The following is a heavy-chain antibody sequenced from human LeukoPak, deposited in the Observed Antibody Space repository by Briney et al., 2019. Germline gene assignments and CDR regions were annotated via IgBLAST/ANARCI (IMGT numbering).Heavy chain of an antibody. J-gene: IGHJ3*02. CDR2: INTNTGNP. CDR3: ARDNPYYDYVWGSYRYTGLGAFDI. Sequence: ASVKVSCKASGYTFTSYAMNWVRQAPGQGLEWMGWINTNTGNPTYAQGFTGRFVFSLDTSVSTAYLQISSLKAEDTAVYYCARDNPYYDYVWGSYRYTGLGAFDIWGQGTMVTVSS. D-gene: IGHD3-16*02. V-gene: IGHV7-4-1*02. CDR1: GYTFTSYA.